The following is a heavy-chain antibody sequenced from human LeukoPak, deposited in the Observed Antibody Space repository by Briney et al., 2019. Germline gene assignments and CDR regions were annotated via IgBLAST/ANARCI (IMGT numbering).Heavy chain of an antibody. J-gene: IGHJ6*02. CDR3: ARDGSSSSWYPYYYYYYGMDV. CDR2: IYTSGST. CDR1: GDSISSYY. V-gene: IGHV4-4*07. Sequence: PSETLSLTCTVSGDSISSYYWSWIRQPAGKGLEWIGRIYTSGSTNYNPSLKSRVTMSVDTSKNQFSLKLSSVTAADTAVYYCARDGSSSSWYPYYYYYYGMDVWGQGTTVTVSS. D-gene: IGHD6-13*01.